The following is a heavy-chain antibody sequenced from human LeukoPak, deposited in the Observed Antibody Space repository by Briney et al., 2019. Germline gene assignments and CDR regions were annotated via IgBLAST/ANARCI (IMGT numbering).Heavy chain of an antibody. J-gene: IGHJ4*02. V-gene: IGHV3-48*04. Sequence: GGSLRLSCAASGFTFSSYSINWVRQAPGKGLEWVSYISSSISTIYYADSVKGRFTISRDNAKNSLYLQMNSLRAEDTAVYYCTRGLLGIDYWGQGTLVTVSS. CDR1: GFTFSSYS. CDR2: ISSSISTI. CDR3: TRGLLGIDY. D-gene: IGHD2-8*02.